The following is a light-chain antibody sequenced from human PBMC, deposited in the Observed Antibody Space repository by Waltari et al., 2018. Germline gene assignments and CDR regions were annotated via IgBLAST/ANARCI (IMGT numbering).Light chain of an antibody. CDR1: GSNIGAGYD. CDR3: QAYDTSLSVV. CDR2: GGN. V-gene: IGLV1-40*01. J-gene: IGLJ2*01. Sequence: QSVLTQPPSVSGAPGQRVTISCTGGGSNIGAGYDVHWYRQLPGKAPELLIYGGNTRPSGCPDRFFGSLSGTAASLAITGLQAEDEADYDCQAYDTSLSVVFGGGTKLTV.